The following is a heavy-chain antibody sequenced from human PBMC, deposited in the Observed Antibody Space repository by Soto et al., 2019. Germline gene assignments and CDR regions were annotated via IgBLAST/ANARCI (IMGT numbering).Heavy chain of an antibody. V-gene: IGHV3-7*01. J-gene: IGHJ4*02. CDR2: IKQDGSEK. CDR3: ARDDYGDYAAPFDY. CDR1: GFTFSSYW. Sequence: GGSLRLSCAASGFTFSSYWMSWVRQAPGKGLEWVANIKQDGSEKYYVDSVKGRFTISRDNAKNSLYLQMNSLRAEDTAVYYCARDDYGDYAAPFDYWGQGTLVTVSS. D-gene: IGHD4-17*01.